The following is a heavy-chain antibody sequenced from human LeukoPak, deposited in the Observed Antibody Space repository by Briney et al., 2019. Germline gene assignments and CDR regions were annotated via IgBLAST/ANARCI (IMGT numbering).Heavy chain of an antibody. J-gene: IGHJ4*02. CDR1: GYTFTGYY. CDR3: ARDPTVVTPSYYFDY. D-gene: IGHD4-23*01. Sequence: ASVKVSCKASGYTFTGYYMHWVRQAPGQGLEWMGWINPNSGGTNYAQKFQGRVTMTRDTSISTANMELSRLRSDDTAVYYCARDPTVVTPSYYFDYWGQGTLVTVSS. CDR2: INPNSGGT. V-gene: IGHV1-2*02.